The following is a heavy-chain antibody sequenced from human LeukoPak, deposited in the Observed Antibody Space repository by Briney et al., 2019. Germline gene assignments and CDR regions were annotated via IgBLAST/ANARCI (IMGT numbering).Heavy chain of an antibody. J-gene: IGHJ4*02. V-gene: IGHV4-39*01. D-gene: IGHD3-22*01. CDR3: ARREDDSSGYYFLSFDY. CDR1: GGSISSNSYY. Sequence: PSETLSLTCTVSGGSISSNSYYWGWIRQPPGKGLEWIGSIYYSGSTYYNPSLKSRVTISVDTAKNQFSLKLSSVTAADTAVYYCARREDDSSGYYFLSFDYWGQGTLVTVSS. CDR2: IYYSGST.